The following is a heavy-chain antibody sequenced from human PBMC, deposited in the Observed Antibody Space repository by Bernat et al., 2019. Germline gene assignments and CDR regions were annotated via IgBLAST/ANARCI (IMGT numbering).Heavy chain of an antibody. V-gene: IGHV4-38-2*01. J-gene: IGHJ4*02. D-gene: IGHD2-15*01. CDR2: IYHSGST. CDR3: ARVGVRIVVVVAATPGEYYFDY. CDR1: GFTFSSYA. Sequence: VQLLESGGGLVQPGGSLRLSCAASGFTFSSYAMSWVRQPPGKGLEWIGSIYHSGSTYYNPSLKSRVTISVDTSKNQFSLKLSSVTAADTAVYYCARVGVRIVVVVAATPGEYYFDYWGQGTLVTVSS.